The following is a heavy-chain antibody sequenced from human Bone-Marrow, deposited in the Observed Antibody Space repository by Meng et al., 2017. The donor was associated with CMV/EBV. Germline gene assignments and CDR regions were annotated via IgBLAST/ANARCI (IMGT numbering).Heavy chain of an antibody. Sequence: LSRPISGDSVSSNSAAWNWIRQSPSRGLGWLGRTYYRSKWYIDYAASVQSRITITADTSKNQFSLQLSSVTPEDTAVYYCASYSVSYYRIWGQGTRVTVSS. CDR2: TYYRSKWYI. V-gene: IGHV6-1*01. D-gene: IGHD1-26*01. CDR1: GDSVSSNSAA. J-gene: IGHJ3*02. CDR3: ASYSVSYYRI.